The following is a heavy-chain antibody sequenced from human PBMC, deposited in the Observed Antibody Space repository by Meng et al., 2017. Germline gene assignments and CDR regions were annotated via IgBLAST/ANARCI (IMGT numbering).Heavy chain of an antibody. CDR3: ARDLYCTNGVCYVFDY. CDR2: IYHSGST. V-gene: IGHV4-38-2*02. Sequence: GSLRLSCAVSGYSISSGYYWGWIRQPPGKGLEWIGSIYHSGSTYYNPSLKSRVTISVDTSKNQFSRKLSSVTAADTAVYYCARDLYCTNGVCYVFDYWGQGTLVTVSS. D-gene: IGHD2-8*01. J-gene: IGHJ4*02. CDR1: GYSISSGYY.